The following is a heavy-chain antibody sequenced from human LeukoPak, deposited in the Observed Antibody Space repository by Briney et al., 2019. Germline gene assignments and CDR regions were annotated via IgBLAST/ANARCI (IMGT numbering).Heavy chain of an antibody. CDR2: ISGGGGST. D-gene: IGHD4/OR15-4a*01. J-gene: IGHJ6*03. CDR3: TENRGATYNYYVDV. CDR1: GFNFNGYA. V-gene: IGHV3-23*01. Sequence: PGGSLRLSCAASGFNFNGYAMSWVRQAPGKGLEWVSVISGGGGSTCYADSVKGRFTVSRDNSRNTVSPQMSSLRAEDTAIYCCTENRGATYNYYVDVWGNGTTVTVSS.